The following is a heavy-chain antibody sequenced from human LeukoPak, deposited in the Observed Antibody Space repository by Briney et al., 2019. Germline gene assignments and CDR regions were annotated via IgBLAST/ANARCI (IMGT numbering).Heavy chain of an antibody. CDR2: IYYSGST. CDR1: GGSISSYY. J-gene: IGHJ4*02. V-gene: IGHV4-59*01. CDR3: ASRSSIWSGYQDTLYYFDS. D-gene: IGHD3-3*01. Sequence: SETLSLTCTVSGGSISSYYWSWIRQPPGKRLEWIGHIYYSGSTNYNPSLKSRVTISVDTSKNQFSLKLSSVTAVDTAVYYCASRSSIWSGYQDTLYYFDSWGQGTLVTVSS.